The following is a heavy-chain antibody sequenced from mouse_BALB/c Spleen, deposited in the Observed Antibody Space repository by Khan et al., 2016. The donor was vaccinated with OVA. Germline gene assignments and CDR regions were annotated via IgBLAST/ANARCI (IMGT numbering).Heavy chain of an antibody. CDR2: MLGDGST. Sequence: QVQLKQSGPGLVAPSQSLSITCTISGFSLANYGVHWVRQPPGKGLEWLVLMLGDGSTFYNSVLKSRLTVSTDNSRSQVFLKMNRLHTDDTAMYFCARQPYYHYNVMDYWGQGTSVTVSS. CDR3: ARQPYYHYNVMDY. CDR1: GFSLANYG. J-gene: IGHJ4*01. D-gene: IGHD2-10*01. V-gene: IGHV2-6-1*01.